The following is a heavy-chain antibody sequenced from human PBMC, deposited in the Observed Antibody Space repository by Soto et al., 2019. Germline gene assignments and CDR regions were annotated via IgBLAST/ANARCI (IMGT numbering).Heavy chain of an antibody. Sequence: SETLSLTCSVYVGSFSGYFWSWVRQSPGKGLEWIGDINHSGDTNSNPSLGTRVVISIDTSKTQFSLNLTSVTAADTAFYYCAREVGYYSATRRNLYVDNWCPGHRVTFSP. CDR1: VGSFSGYF. D-gene: IGHD2-2*01. J-gene: IGHJ4*02. V-gene: IGHV4-34*01. CDR3: AREVGYYSATRRNLYVDN. CDR2: INHSGDT.